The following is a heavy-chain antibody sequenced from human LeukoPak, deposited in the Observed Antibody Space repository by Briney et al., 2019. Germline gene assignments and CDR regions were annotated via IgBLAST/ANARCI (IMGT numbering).Heavy chain of an antibody. CDR2: IYYSGST. J-gene: IGHJ3*02. Sequence: SETLSLTCTVSGGSISSYYWSWIRQPPGKGLEWIGYIYYSGSTNYNPSLKSRVTISVDTSKNRFSLKLSSVTAADTAVYYCARHRKYSSGWYTGSFDIWGQGTMVTVSS. CDR1: GGSISSYY. V-gene: IGHV4-59*08. CDR3: ARHRKYSSGWYTGSFDI. D-gene: IGHD6-19*01.